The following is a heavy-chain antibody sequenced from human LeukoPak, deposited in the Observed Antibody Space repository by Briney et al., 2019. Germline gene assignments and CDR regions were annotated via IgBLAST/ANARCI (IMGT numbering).Heavy chain of an antibody. D-gene: IGHD3-10*01. CDR3: ARDQGLLWPLGGVWFDP. Sequence: GGSLRLSCAASGFTFSSYSMNWVRQAPGKGLEWVSSISSSSSYIYYADSVKGRFTISRDNAKNSLYLQMNSLRAEDTAVYYCARDQGLLWPLGGVWFDPWGQGTLVTVSS. V-gene: IGHV3-21*01. CDR1: GFTFSSYS. J-gene: IGHJ5*02. CDR2: ISSSSSYI.